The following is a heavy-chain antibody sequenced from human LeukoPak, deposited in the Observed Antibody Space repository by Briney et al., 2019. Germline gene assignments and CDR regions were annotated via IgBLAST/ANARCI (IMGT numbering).Heavy chain of an antibody. Sequence: ASVTVSCKASGYTFTDHYIHWVRQAPGQRLEWMGWINAGNGNTKYSQKFLGRVTITRDTSASTAYMELSSLRSEDTAVYYCARDGEDSGAFDIWGQGTMVTVSS. CDR1: GYTFTDHY. D-gene: IGHD7-27*01. CDR3: ARDGEDSGAFDI. J-gene: IGHJ3*02. V-gene: IGHV1/OR15-3*02. CDR2: INAGNGNT.